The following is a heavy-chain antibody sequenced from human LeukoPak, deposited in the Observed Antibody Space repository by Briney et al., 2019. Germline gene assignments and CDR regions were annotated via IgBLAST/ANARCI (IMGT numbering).Heavy chain of an antibody. CDR2: IHHSGST. CDR3: ARTTMVRGTYYMDV. Sequence: SETLSLTCAVYGGSFSGYYWSWIRQPPGKGLEWIGSIHHSGSTNYNPSLESRVTISLDTSKNQFSLKLSSVTTADTAVYYCARTTMVRGTYYMDVWGKGTTVTISS. J-gene: IGHJ6*03. V-gene: IGHV4-34*01. CDR1: GGSFSGYY. D-gene: IGHD3-10*01.